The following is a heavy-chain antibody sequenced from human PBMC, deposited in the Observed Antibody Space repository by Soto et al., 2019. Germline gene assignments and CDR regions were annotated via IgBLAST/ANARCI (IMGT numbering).Heavy chain of an antibody. CDR3: ASVVAVAGSYYYYGMDV. CDR2: MNPNSGNT. D-gene: IGHD6-19*01. Sequence: ASVKVSCKASGYTFTSYDINWVRQATGQGLEWMGWMNPNSGNTGYAQKFQGRVTMTRNTSISTAYMELSSLRSEDTAVYYCASVVAVAGSYYYYGMDVWGQGTTVTVSS. V-gene: IGHV1-8*01. CDR1: GYTFTSYD. J-gene: IGHJ6*02.